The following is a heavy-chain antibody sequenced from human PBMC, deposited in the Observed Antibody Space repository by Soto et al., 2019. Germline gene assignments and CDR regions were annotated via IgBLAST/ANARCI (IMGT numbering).Heavy chain of an antibody. D-gene: IGHD4-4*01. J-gene: IGHJ5*02. CDR2: IYHSGST. V-gene: IGHV4-30-2*01. CDR3: ATVQGP. CDR1: GGSISSGGYS. Sequence: QLQLQESGSGLVKPSQTLSLTCAVSGGSISSGGYSWSWIRQPPGKGLEWIGYIYHSGSTYYYPALRMRVTISVDRSKNQFSLKLSSMIAADTAVYCCATVQGPWGQGTLVTVYS.